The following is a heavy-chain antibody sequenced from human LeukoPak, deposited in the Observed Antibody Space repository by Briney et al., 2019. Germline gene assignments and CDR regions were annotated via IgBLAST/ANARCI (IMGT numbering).Heavy chain of an antibody. CDR3: ARSGYDPYMDV. CDR2: IYTSGST. CDR1: GGSISSSN. D-gene: IGHD3-22*01. J-gene: IGHJ6*03. V-gene: IGHV4-61*02. Sequence: SETLSLTCAVSGGSISSSNWWSWIRQPAGKGLEWIGRIYTSGSTNYNPSLKSRVTISVDTSKNQFSLKLSSVTAADTAVYYCARSGYDPYMDVWGKGTTVTVSS.